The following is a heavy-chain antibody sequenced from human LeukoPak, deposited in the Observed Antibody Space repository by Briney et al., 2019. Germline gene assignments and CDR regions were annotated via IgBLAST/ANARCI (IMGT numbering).Heavy chain of an antibody. CDR3: ARGGSYLSAFDI. CDR1: GFTLTSTG. Sequence: GGSLRLSCAMSGFTLTSTGMHWVRQAPGKGLEWVAFMHYDGRNILYADSVKGRFTISRDNSKNTLYLQMNSLRAEDTAVYYCARGGSYLSAFDIWGQGTMVTVSS. CDR2: MHYDGRNI. J-gene: IGHJ3*02. D-gene: IGHD3-10*01. V-gene: IGHV3-30*02.